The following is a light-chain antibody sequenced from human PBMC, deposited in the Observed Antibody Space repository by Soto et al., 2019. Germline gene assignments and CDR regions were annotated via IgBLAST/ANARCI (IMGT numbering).Light chain of an antibody. CDR2: EGS. CDR1: SSDVGSYNL. Sequence: QSALAQPASVSGSPGQSITISYTGTSSDVGSYNLVSWYQQHPGKAPKLMIYEGSKRPSGVSNRFSGSKSGNTASLTISGLQAEDEADYYCCSYAGSSTHYVFGTGTKVTVL. J-gene: IGLJ1*01. CDR3: CSYAGSSTHYV. V-gene: IGLV2-23*01.